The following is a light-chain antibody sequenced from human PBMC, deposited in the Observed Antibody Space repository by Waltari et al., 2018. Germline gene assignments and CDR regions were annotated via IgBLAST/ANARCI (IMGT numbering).Light chain of an antibody. Sequence: QSVLTQPPSASGTPGQRVTISCSGSSSNIGSNTVNWYQQLPGTAPKLLIYSNNQRPSGVPVRFSGSKSGTSASLAISGLQSEDEADYYWAAWDDSLNGQVFGGGTKLTVL. CDR2: SNN. CDR3: AAWDDSLNGQV. J-gene: IGLJ3*02. V-gene: IGLV1-44*01. CDR1: SSNIGSNT.